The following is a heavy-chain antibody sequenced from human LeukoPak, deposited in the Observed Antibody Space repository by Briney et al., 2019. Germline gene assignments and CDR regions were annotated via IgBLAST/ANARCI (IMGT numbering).Heavy chain of an antibody. CDR3: ARTANKYYDSSGYYRY. Sequence: ASVKVSCKASGGTFSSYVISWVRQAPGQGLEWMGWINPNSGGTNYAQKFQGRVTMTRDTSISTAYMELSRLRSDDTAVYYCARTANKYYDSSGYYRYWGQGTLVTVSS. CDR2: INPNSGGT. CDR1: GGTFSSYV. J-gene: IGHJ4*02. V-gene: IGHV1-2*02. D-gene: IGHD3-22*01.